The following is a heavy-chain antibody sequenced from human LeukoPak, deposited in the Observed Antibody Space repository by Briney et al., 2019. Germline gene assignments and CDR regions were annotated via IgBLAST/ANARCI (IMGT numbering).Heavy chain of an antibody. J-gene: IGHJ4*02. CDR2: INPNSGGT. D-gene: IGHD6-13*01. CDR1: GYTFTGYY. Sequence: ASVKVSCKVSGYTFTGYYMHWVRQAPGQGLEWMGWINPNSGGTNYAQKFQGRVTMTRDTSISTAYMELSRLRSDDTAVYYCARARYSSSWYKLEYFDYWGQGTLVTVSS. V-gene: IGHV1-2*02. CDR3: ARARYSSSWYKLEYFDY.